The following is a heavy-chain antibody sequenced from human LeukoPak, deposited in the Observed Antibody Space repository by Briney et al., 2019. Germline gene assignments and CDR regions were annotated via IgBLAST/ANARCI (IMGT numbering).Heavy chain of an antibody. CDR3: AVSAAALFDP. CDR1: GGSISSGDYY. J-gene: IGHJ5*02. D-gene: IGHD6-6*01. V-gene: IGHV4-39*07. CDR2: IYYSGST. Sequence: SETLSLTCTVSGGSISSGDYYWSWIRQPPGKGLEWIGSIYYSGSTYYNPSLKSRVTISVDTSKNQFSLKLSSVTAADTAVYYCAVSAAALFDPWGQGTLVTVSS.